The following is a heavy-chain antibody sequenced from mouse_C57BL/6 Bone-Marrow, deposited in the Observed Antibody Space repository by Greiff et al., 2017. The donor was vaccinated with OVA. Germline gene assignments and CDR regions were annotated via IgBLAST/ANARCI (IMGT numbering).Heavy chain of an antibody. Sequence: EVKLMESGGGLVQPKGSLKLSCAASGFSFNTYAMNWVRQAPGKGLEWVARIRSKSNNYATYYADSVKDRFTISRDDSESMLYLQMNNLKTEDTAMYYCGRHERYDYDGFAYWGQGTLVTVSA. D-gene: IGHD2-4*01. J-gene: IGHJ3*01. CDR3: GRHERYDYDGFAY. V-gene: IGHV10-1*01. CDR2: IRSKSNNYAT. CDR1: GFSFNTYA.